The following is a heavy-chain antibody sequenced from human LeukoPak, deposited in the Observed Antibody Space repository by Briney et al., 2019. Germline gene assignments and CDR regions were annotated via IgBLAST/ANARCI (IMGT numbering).Heavy chain of an antibody. D-gene: IGHD6-19*01. CDR1: GGSISSGSYY. J-gene: IGHJ4*02. V-gene: IGHV4-39*01. CDR2: IYYSGST. Sequence: SETLSLTCTVSGGSISSGSYYWGWIRQPPGKGLEWIGSIYYSGSTYYNPSLKSRVTISVDTSKNQFSLKLSSVTAADTAVYYCARRGSGWYYFDYWGQGTLVTVSS. CDR3: ARRGSGWYYFDY.